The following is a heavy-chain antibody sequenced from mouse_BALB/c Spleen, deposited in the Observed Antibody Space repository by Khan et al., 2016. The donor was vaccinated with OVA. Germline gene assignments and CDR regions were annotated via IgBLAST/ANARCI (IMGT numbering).Heavy chain of an antibody. CDR1: GFSLTSYG. J-gene: IGHJ3*01. V-gene: IGHV2-2*02. CDR3: ARRGYYYGSGACFPY. CDR2: IWSGGST. Sequence: QVQLKQSGPGLVQPSQSLSITCTVSGFSLTSYGVHWVRQSPGKGLEWLGVIWSGGSTDYNAAFISRLSISKDNSKSQVFFKMNSLQANDTAIYYCARRGYYYGSGACFPYWGQGTLVTVSA. D-gene: IGHD1-1*01.